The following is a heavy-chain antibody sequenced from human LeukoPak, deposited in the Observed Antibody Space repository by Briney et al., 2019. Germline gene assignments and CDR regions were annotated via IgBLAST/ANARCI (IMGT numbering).Heavy chain of an antibody. CDR3: ARGGLDPFYYYYGMAV. D-gene: IGHD5-12*01. Sequence: ASVKVSCKASGYTFTSYGISWVRQAPGQGLEWMGGISGYNGNTNYAQKLQGRVTMTTDTSTSTAYMELRSLRSDDTAVYYCARGGLDPFYYYYGMAVAGQGTTVTVSS. CDR2: ISGYNGNT. V-gene: IGHV1-18*01. J-gene: IGHJ6*01. CDR1: GYTFTSYG.